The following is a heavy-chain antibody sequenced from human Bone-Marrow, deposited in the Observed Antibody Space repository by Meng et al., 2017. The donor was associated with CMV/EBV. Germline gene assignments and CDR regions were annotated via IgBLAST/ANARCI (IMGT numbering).Heavy chain of an antibody. CDR1: GFTFSDYY. CDR2: ISSSGSTI. D-gene: IGHD1-1*01. CDR3: ARDRPSWNDPTPYYYGMDV. V-gene: IGHV3-11*04. J-gene: IGHJ6*02. Sequence: GESLKISCAASGFTFSDYYMSWIRQAPGKGLEWVSYISSSGSTIHYADSVKGRFTISRDNAKNSLYLQMNSLRAEDTAVYYCARDRPSWNDPTPYYYGMDVWGQGTTVTVSS.